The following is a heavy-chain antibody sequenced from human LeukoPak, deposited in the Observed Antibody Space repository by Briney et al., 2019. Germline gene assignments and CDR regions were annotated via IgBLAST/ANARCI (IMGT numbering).Heavy chain of an antibody. Sequence: SETLSLTCTVSGDSISSGASYWSWIRQPAGKGLEWIGRIYTSGSTDYNPSLKSRVTISIDTPKNQFSLKLRSVTAADTAVYFCARDLNGASHFDYWGQGTLVTVSS. V-gene: IGHV4-61*02. CDR3: ARDLNGASHFDY. J-gene: IGHJ4*02. D-gene: IGHD4-17*01. CDR1: GDSISSGASY. CDR2: IYTSGST.